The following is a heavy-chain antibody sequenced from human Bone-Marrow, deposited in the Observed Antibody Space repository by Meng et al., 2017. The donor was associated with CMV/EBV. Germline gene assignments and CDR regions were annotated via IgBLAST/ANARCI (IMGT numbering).Heavy chain of an antibody. CDR1: GGSISRSSYY. J-gene: IGHJ5*02. V-gene: IGHV4-39*01. CDR3: ARTVPEGVDVVAAALGPHWFDP. Sequence: SETLSLTCTVSGGSISRSSYYWGWIRQPPGKGLEWIGSIYYSGSTYYNPSLKSRVTISVDTSKNQFSLKLSSVTAADTAVYYCARTVPEGVDVVAAALGPHWFDPWGQGTLVTVSS. CDR2: IYYSGST. D-gene: IGHD2-15*01.